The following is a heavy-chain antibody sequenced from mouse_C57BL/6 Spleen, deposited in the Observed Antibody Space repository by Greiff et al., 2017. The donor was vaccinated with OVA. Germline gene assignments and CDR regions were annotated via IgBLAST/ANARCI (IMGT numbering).Heavy chain of an antibody. CDR2: IHPNSGST. V-gene: IGHV1-64*01. Sequence: QVQLQQPGAELVKPGASVKLSCKASGYTFTSYWMHWVKQRPGQGLEWIGMIHPNSGSTNYNEKFKSKATLTVDKTSSTAYMQLSSLTSEDSAVYYCARYSNYYAMDYWGQGTSVTVSS. J-gene: IGHJ4*01. D-gene: IGHD2-5*01. CDR1: GYTFTSYW. CDR3: ARYSNYYAMDY.